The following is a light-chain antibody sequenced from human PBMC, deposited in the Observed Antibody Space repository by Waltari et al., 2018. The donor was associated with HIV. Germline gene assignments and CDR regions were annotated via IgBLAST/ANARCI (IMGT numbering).Light chain of an antibody. CDR2: GAS. Sequence: ELVLTQSPGTVSLSPGERATLSCRASQSVSRNYVAWYQHKPGQAPRLLIYGASNRAAGIPDRFSGSGSGTDFTLTISRLEPEDFALYYCQQYGGSALFTFGPGTKVEIK. CDR1: QSVSRNY. J-gene: IGKJ3*01. CDR3: QQYGGSALFT. V-gene: IGKV3-20*01.